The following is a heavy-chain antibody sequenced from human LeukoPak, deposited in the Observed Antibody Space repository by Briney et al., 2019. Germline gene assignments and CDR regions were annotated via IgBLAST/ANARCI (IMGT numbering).Heavy chain of an antibody. Sequence: PGGSLRLSCAASGFTFSSYAMSWVRQAPGKGLEWVSAISGSGGSTYYADSVKGRFTISRDNSKNTLYLQMNSLRAEDTAVYYCAKDRIRFGDYVPGPSDYWGQGTLVTVSS. D-gene: IGHD4-17*01. V-gene: IGHV3-23*01. J-gene: IGHJ4*02. CDR1: GFTFSSYA. CDR3: AKDRIRFGDYVPGPSDY. CDR2: ISGSGGST.